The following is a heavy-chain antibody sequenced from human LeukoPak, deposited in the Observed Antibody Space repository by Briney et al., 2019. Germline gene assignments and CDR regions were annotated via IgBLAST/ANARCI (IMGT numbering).Heavy chain of an antibody. CDR2: ISYDGSNK. V-gene: IGHV3-30*18. CDR1: GFTFSSYG. D-gene: IGHD3-22*01. Sequence: GGSLRLSCAASGFTFSSYGIHWVRQAPGKGLEWVAVISYDGSNKYYADSVKGRFTISRDNSKNTLYLQMNSLRAEDTAVYYCAKDLYYYDSSGYRPGYYYGMDVWGQGTTVIVSS. CDR3: AKDLYYYDSSGYRPGYYYGMDV. J-gene: IGHJ6*02.